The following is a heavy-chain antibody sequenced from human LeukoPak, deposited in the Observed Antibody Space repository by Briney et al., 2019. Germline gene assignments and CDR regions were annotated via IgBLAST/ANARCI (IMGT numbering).Heavy chain of an antibody. J-gene: IGHJ4*02. D-gene: IGHD6-6*01. CDR2: IYYSGST. V-gene: IGHV4-39*01. CDR3: ARVEYSSPWLVDY. Sequence: KPSETLSLTCTVSGGSISSSSYYWGWIRQPPGKGLEWIGSIYYSGSTYYNPSLKSRVTISVDTSKNQFSLKLSSVTAADTAVYYCARVEYSSPWLVDYWGQGTLVTVSS. CDR1: GGSISSSSYY.